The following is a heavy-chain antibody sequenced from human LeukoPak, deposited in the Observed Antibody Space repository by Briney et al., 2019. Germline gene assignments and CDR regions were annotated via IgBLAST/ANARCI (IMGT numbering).Heavy chain of an antibody. D-gene: IGHD1-26*01. CDR3: ARISFIVGAANNDY. V-gene: IGHV3-74*01. CDR1: GFTFSTYS. J-gene: IGHJ4*02. CDR2: INADGSST. Sequence: GGSLRLSCAASGFTFSTYSMNWVRQAPGKGLVWVSRINADGSSTTYADSVKGRFTISRDNAKNTLYLQMNSLRVEDTAVYFCARISFIVGAANNDYWGQGTLVTVSS.